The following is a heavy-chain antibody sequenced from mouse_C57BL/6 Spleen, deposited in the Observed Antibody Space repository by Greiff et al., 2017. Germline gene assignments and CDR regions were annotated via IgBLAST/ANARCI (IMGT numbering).Heavy chain of an antibody. D-gene: IGHD1-1*01. V-gene: IGHV5-17*01. J-gene: IGHJ3*01. CDR1: GFTFSDYG. CDR3: ARQLRKDY. Sequence: EVKLVESGGGLVKPGGSLKLSCAASGFTFSDYGMHWVRQAPGKGLEWVAYISSGSSTIYYADTVKGRFTISRDNAKNTLFLQMTSLRSEDTAMYYCARQLRKDYWGQGTLVTVSA. CDR2: ISSGSSTI.